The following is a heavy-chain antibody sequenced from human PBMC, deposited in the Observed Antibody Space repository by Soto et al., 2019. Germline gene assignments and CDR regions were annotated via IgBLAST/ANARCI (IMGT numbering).Heavy chain of an antibody. CDR1: GYTFTDYY. CDR3: ARERVGQSSSDWHHVPFDV. J-gene: IGHJ3*01. D-gene: IGHD6-19*01. V-gene: IGHV1-2*04. Sequence: QLQLVQSGPEVKRPGASVKVSCRASGYTFTDYYIHWVRQAPGQGLEWMGWINPDTGAVTFAQKFHDLVTLTRDTSITTAYMELSGLTSADTAVYFCARERVGQSSSDWHHVPFDVWGQGALVTVSS. CDR2: INPDTGAV.